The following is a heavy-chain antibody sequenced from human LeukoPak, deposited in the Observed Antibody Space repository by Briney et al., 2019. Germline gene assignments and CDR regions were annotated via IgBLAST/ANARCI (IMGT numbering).Heavy chain of an antibody. CDR1: GYSISSGYY. CDR3: ARVGSSGYYYFDY. Sequence: SETLSLTCTVSGYSISSGYYWGWIRQPPGKGLEWIGSIYHSGSTNYNPSLKSRVTISVDTSKNQFSLKLSSVTAADTAVYYCARVGSSGYYYFDYWGQGTLVTVSS. CDR2: IYHSGST. J-gene: IGHJ4*02. V-gene: IGHV4-38-2*02. D-gene: IGHD3-22*01.